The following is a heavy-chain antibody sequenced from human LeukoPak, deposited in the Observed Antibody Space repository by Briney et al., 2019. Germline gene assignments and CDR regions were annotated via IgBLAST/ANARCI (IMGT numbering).Heavy chain of an antibody. D-gene: IGHD1-26*01. CDR1: GGSISSGSYY. V-gene: IGHV4-39*02. J-gene: IGHJ4*02. Sequence: TSETLSLTCTVSGGSISSGSYYWGWIRQPPGKGLEWIGSIYYSGSTYYNPSLKSRVTISVDTSKNQFSLKLSSVTAADTAVYYCARDLLSGSYPDYYFDYWGQGTLVTVSS. CDR2: IYYSGST. CDR3: ARDLLSGSYPDYYFDY.